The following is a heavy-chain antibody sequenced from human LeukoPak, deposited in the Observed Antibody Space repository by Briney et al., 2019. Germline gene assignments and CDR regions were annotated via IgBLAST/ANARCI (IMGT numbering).Heavy chain of an antibody. J-gene: IGHJ4*02. CDR3: ALNGRYYDSSPGGYFDY. CDR2: ISSSSSYI. D-gene: IGHD3-22*01. V-gene: IGHV3-21*04. CDR1: GFTFSSYS. Sequence: GGSLRLSCAASGFTFSSYSMNWVRQAPGKGLEWVSSISSSSSYIYYADSVKGRFTISRDNSKSTLYLQMNSLRAKDTAVYYCALNGRYYDSSPGGYFDYWGQGTLVTVSS.